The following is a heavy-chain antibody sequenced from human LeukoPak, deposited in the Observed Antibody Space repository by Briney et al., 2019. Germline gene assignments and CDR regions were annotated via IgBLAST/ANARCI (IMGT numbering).Heavy chain of an antibody. V-gene: IGHV1-2*02. CDR2: INPNSGGT. CDR1: GYTFTGYY. D-gene: IGHD3-3*01. CDR3: ARMDDNYDFWSGYFESYFDY. Sequence: ASVKVSCKASGYTFTGYYMHWVRQAPGQGLEWMGWINPNSGGTNYAQKFQGRVTMTRDTSISTAYMELSRLRSDDTAVYYCARMDDNYDFWSGYFESYFDYWGQGTLVTVSS. J-gene: IGHJ4*02.